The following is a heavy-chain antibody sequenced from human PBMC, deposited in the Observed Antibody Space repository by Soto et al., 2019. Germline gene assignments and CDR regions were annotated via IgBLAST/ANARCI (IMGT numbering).Heavy chain of an antibody. D-gene: IGHD3-10*01. J-gene: IGHJ5*02. CDR2: ISGSGGST. Sequence: GGSLRLSCAASGFTFSTYAMSWVRQAPGKGLEWVSAISGSGGSTYYADSVKGRFTISRDNSKNTLYLQMNSLRAEDTAVYYCAKELGYYYGSGSPNWFDPWGQGTLVTVSS. CDR3: AKELGYYYGSGSPNWFDP. CDR1: GFTFSTYA. V-gene: IGHV3-23*01.